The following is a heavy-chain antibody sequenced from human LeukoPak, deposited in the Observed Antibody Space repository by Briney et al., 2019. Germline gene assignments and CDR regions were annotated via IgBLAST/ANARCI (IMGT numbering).Heavy chain of an antibody. J-gene: IGHJ4*02. CDR2: ISGSGDST. Sequence: GGSLRLSCAASGFTFSNSWMSWVRQAPGKGLEWVSAISGSGDSTYYADSVKGRFAISRDNSKNTLYLQMNSLRAEDTAVYYCAKVGYYNDSSGYYLDYFDYWGQGTLVTVSS. CDR1: GFTFSNSW. D-gene: IGHD3-22*01. V-gene: IGHV3-23*01. CDR3: AKVGYYNDSSGYYLDYFDY.